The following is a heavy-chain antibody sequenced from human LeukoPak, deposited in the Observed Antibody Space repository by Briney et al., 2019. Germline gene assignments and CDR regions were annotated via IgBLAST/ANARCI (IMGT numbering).Heavy chain of an antibody. Sequence: GGSLRLSCAASGFTFSSYAMHWVRQAPGKGLEWVSGISWNSGSIGYADSVKGRFTISRDNAKNSLYLQMNSLRAEDMALYYCAKGNYGGNQVYFQHWGQGTLVTVSS. J-gene: IGHJ1*01. CDR3: AKGNYGGNQVYFQH. D-gene: IGHD4-23*01. CDR2: ISWNSGSI. V-gene: IGHV3-9*03. CDR1: GFTFSSYA.